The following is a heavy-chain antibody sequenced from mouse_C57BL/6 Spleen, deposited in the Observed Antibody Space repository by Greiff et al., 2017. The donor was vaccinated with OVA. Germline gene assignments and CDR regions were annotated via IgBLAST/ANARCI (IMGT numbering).Heavy chain of an antibody. CDR1: GYSFTGYY. D-gene: IGHD1-1*01. J-gene: IGHJ3*01. CDR2: INPSTGGT. Sequence: EVKLQQSGPELVKPGASVKISCKASGYSFTGYYMNWVKQSPEKSLEWIGEINPSTGGTTYNQKFKAKATLTVDKSSSTAYMQLKSLTSEDSAVYYCARSDYYGSSPWFAYWGQGTLVTVSA. V-gene: IGHV1-42*01. CDR3: ARSDYYGSSPWFAY.